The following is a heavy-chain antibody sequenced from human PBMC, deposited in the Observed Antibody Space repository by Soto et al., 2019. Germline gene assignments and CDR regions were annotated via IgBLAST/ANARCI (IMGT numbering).Heavy chain of an antibody. CDR1: GFTFDDYA. V-gene: IGHV3-9*01. CDR3: AKDGPDYGDYYFQH. D-gene: IGHD4-17*01. J-gene: IGHJ1*01. CDR2: ISWNSGSI. Sequence: GGSLRLSCAASGFTFDDYAMHWVRQAPGKGLEWVSGISWNSGSIGYADSVKGRFTISRDNAKNSLYLQMNSLRAEDTALYYCAKDGPDYGDYYFQHWGQGTLVTVSS.